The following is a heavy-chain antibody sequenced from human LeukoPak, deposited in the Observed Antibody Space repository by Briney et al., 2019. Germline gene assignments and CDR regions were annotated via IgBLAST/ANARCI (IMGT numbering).Heavy chain of an antibody. CDR2: IRYDGSNK. D-gene: IGHD3-10*01. CDR3: SKGRGGV. V-gene: IGHV3-30*02. Sequence: PGGSLRLSCAASGFTFSSYGMHWVRQAPGKGLEWVAFIRYDGSNKYYADSVKGRFTISRDSSKNTLYLQMDNLRVEDTAVYYCSKGRGGVWGQGTTVTVSS. J-gene: IGHJ6*02. CDR1: GFTFSSYG.